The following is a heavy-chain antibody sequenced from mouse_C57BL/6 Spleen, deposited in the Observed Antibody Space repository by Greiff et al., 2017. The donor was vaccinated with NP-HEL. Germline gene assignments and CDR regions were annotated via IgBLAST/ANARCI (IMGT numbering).Heavy chain of an antibody. CDR3: ARHNSRGPRYYAMDY. J-gene: IGHJ4*01. Sequence: EVQVVESGGGLVKPGGSLKLSCAASGFTFSSYTMSWVRQTPEKRLEWVATISGGGGNTYYPDSVKGRFTISRDNAKNTLYLQMSSLRSEDTALYYCARHNSRGPRYYAMDYWGQGTSVTVSS. V-gene: IGHV5-9*01. CDR2: ISGGGGNT. D-gene: IGHD2-10*02. CDR1: GFTFSSYT.